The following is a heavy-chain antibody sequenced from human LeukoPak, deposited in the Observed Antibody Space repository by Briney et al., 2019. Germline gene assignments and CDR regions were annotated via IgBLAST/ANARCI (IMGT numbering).Heavy chain of an antibody. CDR1: GFTFSSYG. CDR3: GKSHHVTAIDY. V-gene: IGHV3-23*01. CDR2: ISGSGGST. Sequence: GGSLRLSCAASGFTFSSYGMTWVRQAPGKGLEWVSAISGSGGSTYYADSVKGRFTISRDNSKNTLYLQMNSLRAGDTAVYYCGKSHHVTAIDYWGQGTLVTVSS. J-gene: IGHJ4*02. D-gene: IGHD2-21*02.